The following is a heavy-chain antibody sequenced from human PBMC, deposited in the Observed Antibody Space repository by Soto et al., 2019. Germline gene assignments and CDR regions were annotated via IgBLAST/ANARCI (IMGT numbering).Heavy chain of an antibody. Sequence: SETLSLTCAVSGASFSGFYWSWIRQSPGKGLEWIGEIDHSGITNHNTALKSRATMSVDTSKNQFSLKLRSVTAADTAVYYCGRGVSVTLAVQGGAPDKNYFDSWSQGTLVTVSS. CDR2: IDHSGIT. CDR3: GRGVSVTLAVQGGAPDKNYFDS. D-gene: IGHD1-26*01. V-gene: IGHV4-34*04. J-gene: IGHJ4*02. CDR1: GASFSGFY.